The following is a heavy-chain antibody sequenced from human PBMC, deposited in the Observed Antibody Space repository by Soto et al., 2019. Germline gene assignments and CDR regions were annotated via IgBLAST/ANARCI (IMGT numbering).Heavy chain of an antibody. CDR1: GFSLSTSGVG. J-gene: IGHJ4*02. Sequence: QITLKESGPTLVKPTQTLTLTCTFSGFSLSTSGVGVGWIRQPPGKALEWLALIYWDDDKRYSPSLKSRLTITKDTSKNQVVLTMTNMDPVDTVTYYCAYSRYTGSGVDYWGQGTLVTVSS. CDR3: AYSRYTGSGVDY. V-gene: IGHV2-5*02. CDR2: IYWDDDK. D-gene: IGHD3-10*01.